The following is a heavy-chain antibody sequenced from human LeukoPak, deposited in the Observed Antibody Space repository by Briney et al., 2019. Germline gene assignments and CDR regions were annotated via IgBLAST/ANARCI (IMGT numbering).Heavy chain of an antibody. CDR1: GGSISSHY. Sequence: SETLSLTCTVSGGSISSHYWTWIRQPAGKGLEWIGRFYNSGSTNYNPSLESRVTMSGDTSKNQFSLSLKSVTVADTAVYYCARQLTGSYEHDSWGQGTLVTVSS. J-gene: IGHJ4*02. V-gene: IGHV4-4*07. CDR2: FYNSGST. D-gene: IGHD1-26*01. CDR3: ARQLTGSYEHDS.